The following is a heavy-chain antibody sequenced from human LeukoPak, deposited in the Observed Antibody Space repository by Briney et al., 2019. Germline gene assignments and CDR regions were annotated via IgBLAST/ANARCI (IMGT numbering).Heavy chain of an antibody. CDR1: GSTFSSYS. D-gene: IGHD3-22*01. CDR3: ARDQSSGYYLQAEYFQH. Sequence: PGGSLRLSCAASGSTFSSYSMNWVRQAPGKGLEWVSYISSSSSTIYYADSVKGRFTISRDNAKNSLYLQMNSLRDEDTAVYYCARDQSSGYYLQAEYFQHWGQGTLVTVSS. CDR2: ISSSSSTI. V-gene: IGHV3-48*02. J-gene: IGHJ1*01.